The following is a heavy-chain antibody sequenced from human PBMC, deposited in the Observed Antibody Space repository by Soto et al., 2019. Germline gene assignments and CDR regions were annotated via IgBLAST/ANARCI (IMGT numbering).Heavy chain of an antibody. CDR1: GGSISSAAYC. D-gene: IGHD7-27*01. CDR3: ARGPSGDKVDY. V-gene: IGHV4-30-4*01. CDR2: IYDGGTT. J-gene: IGHJ4*02. Sequence: QVQLQESGPRLVSPSQTLSLTCTVSGGSISSAAYCWSWIRQSPDKGLEWIGHIYDGGTTYSSPSLKGRVTISADTSETQFSLKRNSVSAADTAVYYCARGPSGDKVDYWGQGIQVTVSS.